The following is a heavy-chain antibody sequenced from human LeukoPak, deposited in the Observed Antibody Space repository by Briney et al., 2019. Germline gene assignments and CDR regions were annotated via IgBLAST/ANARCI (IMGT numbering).Heavy chain of an antibody. CDR3: ARDGTYYYDSSGYYYSDY. D-gene: IGHD3-22*01. CDR1: GFTFSSYS. CDR2: ISSSSSYI. V-gene: IGHV3-21*04. Sequence: PGGSLRLSCAASGFTFSSYSMNWVRQAPGKGLEWVSSISSSSSYIYYADSVKGRFTISRDNAKNSLYLQMNSLRAEDTAVYYCARDGTYYYDSSGYYYSDYWGQGTLVTVSS. J-gene: IGHJ4*02.